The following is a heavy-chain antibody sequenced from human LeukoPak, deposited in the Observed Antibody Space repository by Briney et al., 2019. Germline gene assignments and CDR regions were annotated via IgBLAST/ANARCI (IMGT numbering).Heavy chain of an antibody. CDR1: GFTFSSYA. V-gene: IGHV3-30*07. D-gene: IGHD3-10*01. CDR2: ISYDGSNK. Sequence: PGGSLRLSCAASGFTFSSYAMHWVRQAPGKGLEWVAVISYDGSNKYCADSVKGRFTISRDNSKNTLYLQMNSLRAEDTAVYYCARGPTSYYYGSGSYHYWGQGTLVTVSS. CDR3: ARGPTSYYYGSGSYHY. J-gene: IGHJ4*02.